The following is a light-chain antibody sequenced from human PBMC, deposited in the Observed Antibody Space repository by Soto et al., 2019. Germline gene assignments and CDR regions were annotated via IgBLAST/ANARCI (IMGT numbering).Light chain of an antibody. CDR2: DAS. CDR3: QQYNSYWT. V-gene: IGKV1-5*01. Sequence: DIQMTQSPSSLSASVGDRVTITCRASQSVGDWLAWYQQKPGKAPKLLIFDASTLEGRVPSRFSGSGSGTEFTLTISSLQPDDFATYYCQQYNSYWTFGQGTRVQIK. CDR1: QSVGDW. J-gene: IGKJ1*01.